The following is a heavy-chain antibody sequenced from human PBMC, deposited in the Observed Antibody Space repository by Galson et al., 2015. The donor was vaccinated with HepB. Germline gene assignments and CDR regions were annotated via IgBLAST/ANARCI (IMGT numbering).Heavy chain of an antibody. D-gene: IGHD6-25*01. CDR3: ARVGAAGGYWYFDL. Sequence: SVKVSCKASGYTFTSYAMNWVRQAPGQGLEWMGWINTNTGNPTYAQGFTGRFVFSLDTSVGTAYLQISSLKAEDTAVYYCARVGAAGGYWYFDLWGRGTLVTVSS. J-gene: IGHJ2*01. V-gene: IGHV7-4-1*02. CDR2: INTNTGNP. CDR1: GYTFTSYA.